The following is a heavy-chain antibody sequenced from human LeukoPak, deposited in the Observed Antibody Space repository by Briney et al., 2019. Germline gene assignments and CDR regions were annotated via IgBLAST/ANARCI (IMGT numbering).Heavy chain of an antibody. V-gene: IGHV4-34*01. D-gene: IGHD3-10*01. CDR2: INHSGST. J-gene: IGHJ6*04. CDR1: GPSFSGYY. CDR3: ARGRGRITMVRGVRGGMDV. Sequence: SESLSLTCAVYGPSFSGYYWSWLRHPPGKGLEWVGEINHSGSTNYNPSLKSRVTISVDTSKNQFSRKLSSVTAADTAVYYCARGRGRITMVRGVRGGMDVWGKGTTVTVSS.